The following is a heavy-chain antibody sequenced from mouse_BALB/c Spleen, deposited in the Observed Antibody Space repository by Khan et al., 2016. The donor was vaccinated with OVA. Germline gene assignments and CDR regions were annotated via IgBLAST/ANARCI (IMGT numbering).Heavy chain of an antibody. CDR2: INTYTGEP. V-gene: IGHV9-3-1*01. CDR1: GYTFTNYV. Sequence: QIQLVQSGPELKKPGETVKISCKASGYTFTNYVMNWLKQSPGKGLKWMGWINTYTGEPTYADDFKGRFAFSLETSASTAYLQINSLKNEDTATYFCARFHGGYWGQGTTLTVSS. J-gene: IGHJ2*01. CDR3: ARFHGGY.